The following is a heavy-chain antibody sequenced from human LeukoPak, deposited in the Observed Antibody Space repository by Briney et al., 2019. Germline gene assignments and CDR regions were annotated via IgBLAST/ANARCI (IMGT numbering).Heavy chain of an antibody. CDR1: GFSFSNYA. D-gene: IGHD3-16*01. CDR2: ISGDAGST. Sequence: GGSLRLSCAASGFSFSNYAMSWVRQAPGKGLEGVSGISGDAGSTYYTDSVKGRFTISRDNSKNTLYLKINSLRAEATAVYYCAKSVLTSRKGIDYWGQGTLVTVSS. V-gene: IGHV3-23*01. J-gene: IGHJ4*02. CDR3: AKSVLTSRKGIDY.